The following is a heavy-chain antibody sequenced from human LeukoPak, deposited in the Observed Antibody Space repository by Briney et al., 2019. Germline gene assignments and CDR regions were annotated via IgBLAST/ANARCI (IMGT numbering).Heavy chain of an antibody. CDR3: AKAHAGDAFDI. V-gene: IGHV3-30*18. CDR2: ISYDGSNK. Sequence: GGSLRLSCAASGFTFSSYGMHWVRQAPGKGLEWVAVISYDGSNKYYADSVKGRFTISRDNSKNMLYLQMNSLRAEDTAVYYCAKAHAGDAFDIWGQGTMVTVSS. J-gene: IGHJ3*02. D-gene: IGHD2-8*01. CDR1: GFTFSSYG.